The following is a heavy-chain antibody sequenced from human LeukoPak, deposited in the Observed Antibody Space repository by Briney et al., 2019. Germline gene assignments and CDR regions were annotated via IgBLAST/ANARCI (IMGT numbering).Heavy chain of an antibody. CDR1: GFTFDDYA. V-gene: IGHV3-9*03. Sequence: GRSLRLSCAASGFTFDDYAMHWVRQAPGKGLEWVSGISWNSGSIGYADSVKGRFAISRDNAKNSLYLQMNSLRAEDMALYYCAKEGFRYYGSGSFDYWGQGTLVTVSS. CDR3: AKEGFRYYGSGSFDY. D-gene: IGHD3-10*01. CDR2: ISWNSGSI. J-gene: IGHJ4*02.